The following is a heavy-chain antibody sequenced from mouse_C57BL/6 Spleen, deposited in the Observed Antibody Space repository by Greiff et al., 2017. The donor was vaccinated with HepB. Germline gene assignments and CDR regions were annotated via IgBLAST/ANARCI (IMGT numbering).Heavy chain of an antibody. V-gene: IGHV1-63*01. J-gene: IGHJ4*01. CDR1: GYTFTNYW. D-gene: IGHD1-1*01. CDR2: IYPGGGYT. CDR3: ARTYYGSSGYYAMDY. Sequence: VKLQESGAELVRPGPSVKMSCKASGYTFTNYWIGWAKQRPGHGLEWIGDIYPGGGYTNYNEKFKGKATLTADKSSSTAYMQFSSLTSEDSAIYYCARTYYGSSGYYAMDYWGQGTSVTVSS.